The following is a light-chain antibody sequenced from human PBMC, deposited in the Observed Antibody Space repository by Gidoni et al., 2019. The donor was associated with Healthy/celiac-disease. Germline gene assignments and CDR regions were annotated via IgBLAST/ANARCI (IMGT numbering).Light chain of an antibody. V-gene: IGKV3-11*01. CDR1: QGVSSY. J-gene: IGKJ3*01. CDR2: DAS. Sequence: EIVLTQPPATLSLSPGERATLACSASQGVSSYLAWYQQKPGQAPRLLIYDASNRATGIPARFSGSGSGTDFTLTISSLEPEDFAVYYCQQRSNWPFLFTFXPXTKVDIK. CDR3: QQRSNWPFLFT.